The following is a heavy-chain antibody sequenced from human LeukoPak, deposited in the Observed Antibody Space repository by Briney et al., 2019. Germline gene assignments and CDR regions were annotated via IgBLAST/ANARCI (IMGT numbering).Heavy chain of an antibody. CDR3: AKSNGYGLIDY. V-gene: IGHV4-39*01. J-gene: IGHJ4*02. Sequence: SETLFLTCTVSGGSISSSNYYWGWIRQPPGKGLEWIGITYYSGSTYYNPSLKSRVTISADTSKNQFSLKLSSVTAADTAMYYCAKSNGYGLIDYWGQGTLVTVSS. D-gene: IGHD5-12*01. CDR1: GGSISSSNYY. CDR2: TYYSGST.